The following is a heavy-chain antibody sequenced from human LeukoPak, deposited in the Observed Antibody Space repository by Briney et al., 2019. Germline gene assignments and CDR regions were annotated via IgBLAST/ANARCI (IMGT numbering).Heavy chain of an antibody. CDR1: GYTFTGYY. CDR2: INPNSGGT. Sequence: ASVKVSCKASGYTFTGYYMHWVRQAPGQGLEWMGWINPNSGGTNYAQKFQGRVTMTRDTSISTAYMELSRLRSDDTAVYYCAREEGYCTNGVCYTLDYWGQGTLVTVSS. CDR3: AREEGYCTNGVCYTLDY. V-gene: IGHV1-2*02. D-gene: IGHD2-8*01. J-gene: IGHJ4*02.